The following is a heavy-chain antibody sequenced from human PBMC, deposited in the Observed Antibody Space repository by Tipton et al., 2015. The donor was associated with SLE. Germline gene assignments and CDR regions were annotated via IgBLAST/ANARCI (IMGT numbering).Heavy chain of an antibody. CDR1: GGSISSGDYY. J-gene: IGHJ4*02. V-gene: IGHV4-61*08. CDR3: ARGPTDYNFDY. D-gene: IGHD4-11*01. CDR2: IYYSGST. Sequence: TLSLTCTVSGGSISSGDYYWSWIRQPPGKGLEWIGYIYYSGSTNYNPSLKSRVTISVDTSKNQFSLKLSSVTAADTAVYYCARGPTDYNFDYWGQGTLVTVSS.